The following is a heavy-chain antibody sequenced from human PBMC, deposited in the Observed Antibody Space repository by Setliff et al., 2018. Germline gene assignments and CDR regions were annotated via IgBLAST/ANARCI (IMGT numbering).Heavy chain of an antibody. D-gene: IGHD3-16*02. Sequence: SETLSLTCAVSGGSISSGGYSWSWIRQPPGKGLEWIGYIYHSGSTCYNPSLKSRVTISVDRSKNQFSLKLSSVTAADTAVYYCARASGGVIAPYFDYWGQGTLVTVSS. CDR3: ARASGGVIAPYFDY. CDR2: IYHSGST. V-gene: IGHV4-30-2*01. J-gene: IGHJ4*02. CDR1: GGSISSGGYS.